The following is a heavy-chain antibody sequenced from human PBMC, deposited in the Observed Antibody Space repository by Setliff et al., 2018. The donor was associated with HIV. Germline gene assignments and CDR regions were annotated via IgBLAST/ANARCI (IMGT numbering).Heavy chain of an antibody. Sequence: SETLSLTCTVSGDSISSSSYYWGWIRQPPGKGLEWIGSIYYSGSTYYNPSLKSRVTISVDTSTNQFSLKLTSVTAADTAMYFCAGDSGYPSNWFDPWGQGILVTVSS. J-gene: IGHJ5*02. D-gene: IGHD3-22*01. CDR3: AGDSGYPSNWFDP. CDR2: IYYSGST. V-gene: IGHV4-39*02. CDR1: GDSISSSSYY.